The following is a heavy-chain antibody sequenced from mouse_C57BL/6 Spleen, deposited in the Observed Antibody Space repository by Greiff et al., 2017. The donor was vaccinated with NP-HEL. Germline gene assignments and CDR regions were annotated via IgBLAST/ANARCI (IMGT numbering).Heavy chain of an antibody. CDR1: GFTFSDYG. CDR3: ARWSNYYAMED. CDR2: ISSGSSTI. Sequence: EVQLVESGGGLVKPGGSLKLSCAASGFTFSDYGMHWVRQAPEKGLEWVAYISSGSSTIYYADTVKGRFTISRDNAKNTLFLQMTSLRSEDTAMYYCARWSNYYAMEDWGQGTSVTVSS. V-gene: IGHV5-17*01. J-gene: IGHJ4*01. D-gene: IGHD2-5*01.